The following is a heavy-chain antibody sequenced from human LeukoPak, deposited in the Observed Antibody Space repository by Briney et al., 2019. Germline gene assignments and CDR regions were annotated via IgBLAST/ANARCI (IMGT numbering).Heavy chain of an antibody. J-gene: IGHJ3*02. CDR1: GFTFSSYG. V-gene: IGHV3-23*01. CDR3: AKIREYSSSLGAFDI. CDR2: ISGSGGST. Sequence: GGSLRLSCAASGFTFSSYGMSWVRQAPGKGLEWVSAISGSGGSTYYADSVKGRFTISRDNSKNTLYLQMNSLRAEDTAVYYCAKIREYSSSLGAFDIWGQGTMVTVSS. D-gene: IGHD6-6*01.